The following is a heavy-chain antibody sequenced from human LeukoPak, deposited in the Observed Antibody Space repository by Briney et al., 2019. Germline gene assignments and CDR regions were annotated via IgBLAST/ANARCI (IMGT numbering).Heavy chain of an antibody. V-gene: IGHV3-21*04. J-gene: IGHJ4*02. CDR2: ISSSSSYI. Sequence: GGSLRLSCAASGFTFSSYSMNWVRQAPGKGLEWVSSISSSSSYIYYADSVKGRFTISRDNAKNSLYLQMNSLRAEDTAVYFCAKYSGSYYYPPTWDYWGQGTLVTASS. D-gene: IGHD1-26*01. CDR1: GFTFSSYS. CDR3: AKYSGSYYYPPTWDY.